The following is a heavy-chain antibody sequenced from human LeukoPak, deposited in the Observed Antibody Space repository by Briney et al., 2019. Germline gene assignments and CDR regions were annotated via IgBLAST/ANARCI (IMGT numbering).Heavy chain of an antibody. J-gene: IGHJ4*02. CDR1: GGSISSGGYS. CDR2: IYYSGST. Sequence: PSQTLSLTCAVSGGSISSGGYSWSWIRQPPGKGLEWIGYIYYSGSTYYNPSLKSRVTISVDTSKNQFSLKLSSVTAADTAVYYCARDGAPRYCSGGSCRGVGLYFDYWGQGTLVTVSS. V-gene: IGHV4-30-4*07. D-gene: IGHD2-15*01. CDR3: ARDGAPRYCSGGSCRGVGLYFDY.